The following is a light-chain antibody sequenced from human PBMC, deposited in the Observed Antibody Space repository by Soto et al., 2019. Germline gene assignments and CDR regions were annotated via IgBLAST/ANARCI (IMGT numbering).Light chain of an antibody. Sequence: DLQMTQSPSSLSASVRDRVAITCRASQSISSSLNWYQQKPGKPPKLLIYAASSLQSGVPSRFSGSGSGTDFTLTISSLQPEDFATYYCQQSYITPRTFGQGTKVEIK. CDR2: AAS. CDR1: QSISSS. J-gene: IGKJ1*01. V-gene: IGKV1-39*01. CDR3: QQSYITPRT.